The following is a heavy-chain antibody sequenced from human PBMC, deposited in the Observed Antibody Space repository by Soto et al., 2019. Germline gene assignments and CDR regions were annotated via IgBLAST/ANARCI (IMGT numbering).Heavy chain of an antibody. CDR2: IWYDGSNK. J-gene: IGHJ4*02. CDR1: GFTFSSYG. CDR3: ARPGDYVGGLDY. Sequence: QVQLVESGGGVVQPGRSLRLSCAASGFTFSSYGMHWVRQAPSKGLEWVAVIWYDGSNKYYADSVKGRFTISRDNSKNTLYLQMNSLRAEDTAVYYCARPGDYVGGLDYWGQGTLVTVSS. V-gene: IGHV3-33*01. D-gene: IGHD4-17*01.